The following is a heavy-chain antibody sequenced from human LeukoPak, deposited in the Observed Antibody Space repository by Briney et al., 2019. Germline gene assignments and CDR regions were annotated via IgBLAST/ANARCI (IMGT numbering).Heavy chain of an antibody. Sequence: SETLSLTCTVSGGSISSSSYYWGWIRQPPGKGLEWIGSIYYSGSTYYNPSLKSRVTISVDTSKNQFSLKLSSVTAADTAVYYCARRHKMGWEPQNWFDPWGQGTLVTVSS. CDR1: GGSISSSSYY. V-gene: IGHV4-39*01. J-gene: IGHJ5*02. CDR3: ARRHKMGWEPQNWFDP. D-gene: IGHD1-26*01. CDR2: IYYSGST.